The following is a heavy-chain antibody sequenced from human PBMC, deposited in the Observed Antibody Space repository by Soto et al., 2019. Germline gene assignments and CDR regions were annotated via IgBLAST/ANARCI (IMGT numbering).Heavy chain of an antibody. Sequence: SVKPTSKASRVAFSSYAISSLRQAHGQGLEWMGGIIPIFGTANYAQKFQGRVTITADESTSTAYMELSSLRSEDTAVYYCAIEEAETFFDYWVKGTLVTVSS. CDR3: AIEEAETFFDY. CDR2: IIPIFGTA. J-gene: IGHJ4*02. CDR1: RVAFSSYA. V-gene: IGHV1-69*01.